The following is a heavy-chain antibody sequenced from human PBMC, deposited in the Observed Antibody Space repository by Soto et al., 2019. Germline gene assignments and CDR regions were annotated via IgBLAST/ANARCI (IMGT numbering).Heavy chain of an antibody. CDR1: GFTLSSFS. V-gene: IGHV3-21*01. Sequence: PGGSLRLSCVASGFTLSSFSMSWVRQTPGKGLEWVSSITTGNDYISYADSVKGRFTISRDNAKNSLFLQMNSLRAEDTALHFCARDSYSSLFDSWGQGTLVTVSS. CDR2: ITTGNDYI. CDR3: ARDSYSSLFDS. J-gene: IGHJ5*01. D-gene: IGHD6-19*01.